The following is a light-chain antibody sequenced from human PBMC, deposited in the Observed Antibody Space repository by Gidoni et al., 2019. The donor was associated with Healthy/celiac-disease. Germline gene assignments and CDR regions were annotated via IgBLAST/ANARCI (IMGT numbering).Light chain of an antibody. J-gene: IGKJ1*01. CDR2: LGS. Sequence: DIVMTQSPLSLPVTPGEPASISCRSSQSLLHSNGYNYLDWYLQQPGQSPQLLIYLGSNRASGVPDRFSGSGSGTDFTLKISRVEAEDVGVYYCMQALQTPRTFGQXTKVEIK. V-gene: IGKV2-28*01. CDR1: QSLLHSNGYNY. CDR3: MQALQTPRT.